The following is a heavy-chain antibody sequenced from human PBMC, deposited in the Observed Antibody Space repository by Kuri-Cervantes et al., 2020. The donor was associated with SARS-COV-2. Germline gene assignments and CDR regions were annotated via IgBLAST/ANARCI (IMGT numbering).Heavy chain of an antibody. V-gene: IGHV3-21*05. Sequence: GGSLRLSCAASGFTFSSYSMNWVRQAPGKGLEWVSYISSSSSYIYYADPVKGRFTISRDNAKNSLYLQMNSLRAGDTAVYYCARGGRFLEWLLGAEYFQHWGQGTLVTVSS. CDR1: GFTFSSYS. D-gene: IGHD3-3*01. CDR2: ISSSSSYI. CDR3: ARGGRFLEWLLGAEYFQH. J-gene: IGHJ1*01.